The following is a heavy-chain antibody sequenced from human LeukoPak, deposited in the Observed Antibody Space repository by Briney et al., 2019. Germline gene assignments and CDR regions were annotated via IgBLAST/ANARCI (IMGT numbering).Heavy chain of an antibody. CDR1: GGSISGSSYY. CDR2: INHSGST. Sequence: KPSETLSLTCTVSGGSISGSSYYWGWIRQPPGKGLEWIGEINHSGSTNYNPSLKSRVTISVDTSKNQFSLKLSSVTAADTAVYYCARPSIRGIAAAGFDYWGQGTLVTVSS. V-gene: IGHV4-39*07. J-gene: IGHJ4*02. D-gene: IGHD6-13*01. CDR3: ARPSIRGIAAAGFDY.